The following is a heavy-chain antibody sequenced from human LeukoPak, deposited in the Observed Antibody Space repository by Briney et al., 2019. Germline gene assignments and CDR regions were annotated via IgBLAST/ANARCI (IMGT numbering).Heavy chain of an antibody. Sequence: PSETLSLTCTVSGGSISSYYWSWIRQPAGKGLEWIGHIYTSATTNYNPSLKSRVTISADTSKNQFSLKLSSVTAADTAVYYCAREDSSGSYSNFDYWGQGTLVTVSS. CDR1: GGSISSYY. J-gene: IGHJ4*02. V-gene: IGHV4-4*07. CDR2: IYTSATT. CDR3: AREDSSGSYSNFDY. D-gene: IGHD1-26*01.